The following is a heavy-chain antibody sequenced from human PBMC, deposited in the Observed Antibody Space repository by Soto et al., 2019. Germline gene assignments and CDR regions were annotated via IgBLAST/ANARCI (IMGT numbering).Heavy chain of an antibody. Sequence: QVQLVQSGAEVKKPGSSVKVSCKASGGTFSSYTITWVRQAPGQGLEWMGRIIPILGIANYAQKFQGRVTITADNSPSTAYMELRSLRSEVTAVYYCSNPPRYWCQGILVTVSS. CDR1: GGTFSSYT. J-gene: IGHJ4*02. CDR2: IIPILGIA. V-gene: IGHV1-69*02. CDR3: SNPPRY.